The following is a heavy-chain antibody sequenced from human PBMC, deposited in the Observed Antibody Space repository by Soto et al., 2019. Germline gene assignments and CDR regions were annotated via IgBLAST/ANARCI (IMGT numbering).Heavy chain of an antibody. CDR1: GFKFSNYA. V-gene: IGHV3-23*01. J-gene: IGHJ6*02. D-gene: IGHD3-16*01. CDR2: ISGSGGST. CDR3: VGALTYEVPYYYYGMDV. Sequence: GALRLSCAASGFKFSNYAMSWVRQAPGKGLEWVSAISGSGGSTYYADSVKGRFTISRDNDKKSLYLQMDSLRVEDTAVYYCVGALTYEVPYYYYGMDVWGQGTTVTVSS.